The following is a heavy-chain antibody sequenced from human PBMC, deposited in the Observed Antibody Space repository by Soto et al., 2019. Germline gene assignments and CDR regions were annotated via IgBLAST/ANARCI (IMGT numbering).Heavy chain of an antibody. CDR2: IIPIFGTA. J-gene: IGHJ4*02. V-gene: IGHV1-69*01. CDR1: GGTFSSYA. CDR3: ARALGYCSGGSGFSYYFDY. Sequence: QVQLVQSGAEVKKPGSSVKVSCKASGGTFSSYAISWVRQAPGQGLEWMGGIIPIFGTANYAQKFQGRVTITADESTSTAYMELSSLRSEDTAVYYCARALGYCSGGSGFSYYFDYWGQGTLVTVSS. D-gene: IGHD2-15*01.